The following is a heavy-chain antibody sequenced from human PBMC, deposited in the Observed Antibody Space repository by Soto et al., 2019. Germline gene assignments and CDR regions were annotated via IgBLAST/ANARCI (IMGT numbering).Heavy chain of an antibody. V-gene: IGHV1-2*02. Sequence: ASVKVSCKASGYTFTGYYIHWVRQAPGQGLEWMGWINPNSGDTNFAQKFQGRVTMTRDTSISTAYMELSRLRSDDTAVYYCARDDCSGGSCEALVHWGQGTPVTV. CDR2: INPNSGDT. J-gene: IGHJ4*02. D-gene: IGHD2-15*01. CDR1: GYTFTGYY. CDR3: ARDDCSGGSCEALVH.